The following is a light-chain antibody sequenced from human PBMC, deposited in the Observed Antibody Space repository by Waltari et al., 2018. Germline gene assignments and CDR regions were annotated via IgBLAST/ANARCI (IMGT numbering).Light chain of an antibody. CDR2: EVR. CDR3: SSVTRSITWV. J-gene: IGLJ3*02. CDR1: SSDVGGYEY. V-gene: IGLV2-14*01. Sequence: QSALTQPASVSGSPGQSITISCTGTSSDVGGYEYVSWYQQYPGKGPKLMIYEVRNRPSGVSKRFSGSKSGNTAALTISGLQAEDGADYYCSSVTRSITWVFGGGTKLTVL.